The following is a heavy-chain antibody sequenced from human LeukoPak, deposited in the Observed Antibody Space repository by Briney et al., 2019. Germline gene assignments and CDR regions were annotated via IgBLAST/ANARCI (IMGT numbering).Heavy chain of an antibody. Sequence: PGGSLRLSCAASGFTFSSYAMSWVRQAPGKGLEWVSAISGSGGSTYYADSVKGRFTISRDNSKNTLYLQMNSLRAEDTAVYYCAKSTYYDILTGYYLDKYYFDYWGQGTLVTVSS. D-gene: IGHD3-9*01. CDR3: AKSTYYDILTGYYLDKYYFDY. V-gene: IGHV3-23*01. CDR1: GFTFSSYA. CDR2: ISGSGGST. J-gene: IGHJ4*02.